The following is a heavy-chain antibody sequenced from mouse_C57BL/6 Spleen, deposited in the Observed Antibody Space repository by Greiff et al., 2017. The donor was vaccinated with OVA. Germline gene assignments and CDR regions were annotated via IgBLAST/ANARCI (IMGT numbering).Heavy chain of an antibody. CDR3: TRYRDGFAY. J-gene: IGHJ3*01. Sequence: EVQLQQSGTVLARPGASVKMSCKTSGYTFTSYWMHWVNQRPGKGLEWIGAIYPGNSDTSYNQKFKGKATLTAVTSASTAYMELSSLTNEDSAVYYCTRYRDGFAYWGQGTLVTVSA. CDR1: GYTFTSYW. V-gene: IGHV1-5*01. CDR2: IYPGNSDT. D-gene: IGHD3-3*01.